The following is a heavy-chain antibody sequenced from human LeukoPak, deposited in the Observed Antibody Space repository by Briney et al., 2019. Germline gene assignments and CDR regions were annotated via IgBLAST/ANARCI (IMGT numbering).Heavy chain of an antibody. V-gene: IGHV3-30-3*01. CDR3: ARELGGKGY. D-gene: IGHD4-23*01. J-gene: IGHJ4*02. CDR2: ISYDGSNK. Sequence: PVGSLRLSCAASGFTFSSYAMHWVRQAPGKGLEWVAVISYDGSNKYYADSVKGRFTISRDNSKNTLYLQMNSLRAEDTAVYYCARELGGKGYWGQGTLVTVSS. CDR1: GFTFSSYA.